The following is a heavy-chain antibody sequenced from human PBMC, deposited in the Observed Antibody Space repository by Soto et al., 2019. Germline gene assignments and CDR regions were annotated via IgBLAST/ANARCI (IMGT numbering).Heavy chain of an antibody. CDR1: AGSISSSNW. J-gene: IGHJ3*02. CDR2: IYHSGST. D-gene: IGHD5-12*01. Sequence: SETLSLTCAVSAGSISSSNWWSWVRQPPGKGLEWIGEIYHSGSTNYNPSLKSRVTISVDKSKNQFSLKLSSVTAADTAVYYCARSDATWGAFDIWGQGTMVTVS. CDR3: ARSDATWGAFDI. V-gene: IGHV4-4*02.